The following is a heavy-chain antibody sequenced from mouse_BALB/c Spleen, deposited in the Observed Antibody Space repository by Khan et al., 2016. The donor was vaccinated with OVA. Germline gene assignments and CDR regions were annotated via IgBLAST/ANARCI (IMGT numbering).Heavy chain of an antibody. CDR2: INPYNGGT. D-gene: IGHD4-1*01. V-gene: IGHV1S136*01. Sequence: VQLKQSGPELVKPGASVKMSCKASGYTFTNYVLHWVKQKPGQGLEWIGYINPYNGGTKYNEKFKGKATLASDKSSITAYMELSSLTSEDSAVYYLARGNWQSYYFDYWGQGTTLTRSS. CDR3: ARGNWQSYYFDY. CDR1: GYTFTNYV. J-gene: IGHJ2*01.